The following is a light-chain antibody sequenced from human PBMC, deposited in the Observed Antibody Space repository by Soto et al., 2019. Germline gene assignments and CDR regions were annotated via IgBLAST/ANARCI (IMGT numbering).Light chain of an antibody. V-gene: IGKV2-28*01. Sequence: DLVMTQSPLSLAVTLGEPASISCRSSQSALHSNGKTYLDWYLQKPGQPPQLLIYSASNRASGVPDRFSGSGSGTDFTLKISRVEAEDVGVYYCMSAVQTLTFGGGTKVEIK. CDR3: MSAVQTLT. J-gene: IGKJ4*01. CDR1: QSALHSNGKTY. CDR2: SAS.